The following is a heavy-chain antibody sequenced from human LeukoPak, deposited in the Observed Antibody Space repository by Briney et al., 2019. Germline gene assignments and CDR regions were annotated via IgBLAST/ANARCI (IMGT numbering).Heavy chain of an antibody. V-gene: IGHV3-15*01. J-gene: IGHJ4*02. CDR2: IKGKTDGGTT. Sequence: GASLRLSCAASGFTFSNAYMSWVRQAPGKGLEWVGRIKGKTDGGTTDYAAPAKGRFTISRDDSKNTLYLQMNSLKTEDTAVYYCTTESPHFDYWGQGTLVTVSS. CDR3: TTESPHFDY. CDR1: GFTFSNAY.